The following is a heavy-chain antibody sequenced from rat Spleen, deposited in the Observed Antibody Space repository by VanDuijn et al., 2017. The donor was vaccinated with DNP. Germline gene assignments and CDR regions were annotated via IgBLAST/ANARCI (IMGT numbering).Heavy chain of an antibody. CDR3: VREAAGVDY. J-gene: IGHJ2*01. CDR1: GFNFNDYW. D-gene: IGHD1-4*01. Sequence: EVKLVESGGGLVQPGRSLKLSCAASGFNFNDYWMGWVRQAPGKGLEWIGEINKDSRTKKYIPSLKDKFTISRDNAQNTLYLQMSKLGSEDTAIYYCVREAAGVDYWGQGVMVTVSS. CDR2: INKDSRTK. V-gene: IGHV4-2*01.